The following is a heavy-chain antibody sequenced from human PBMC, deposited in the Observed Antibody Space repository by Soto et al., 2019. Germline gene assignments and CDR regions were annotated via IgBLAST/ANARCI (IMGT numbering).Heavy chain of an antibody. CDR2: IWYDGSNK. D-gene: IGHD6-19*01. CDR3: ARDLPSSGWPTHFDY. Sequence: GGSLRLSCAASGFTFSSYGMHWVRQAPGKGLEWVAVIWYDGSNKYYADSVKGRFTISRDNSKNTLYLQMNSLRAEDTAVYYCARDLPSSGWPTHFDYWGQGTLVTVSS. CDR1: GFTFSSYG. V-gene: IGHV3-33*01. J-gene: IGHJ4*02.